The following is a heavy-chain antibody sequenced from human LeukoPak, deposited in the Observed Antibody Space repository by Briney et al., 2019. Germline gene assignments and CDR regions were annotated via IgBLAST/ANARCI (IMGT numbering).Heavy chain of an antibody. CDR3: ARDGGLYSSGWYNYYYMDV. J-gene: IGHJ6*03. V-gene: IGHV1-69*06. CDR1: GGTFIIYA. CDR2: IIPIFGTA. Sequence: GASVTVSCKASGGTFIIYALSWVRQAPGQGLEWMGGIIPIFGTANYAQKFQGRVTITADKSTSTAYMELSSLRSEDTAVYYCARDGGLYSSGWYNYYYMDVWGKGTTVTVSS. D-gene: IGHD6-19*01.